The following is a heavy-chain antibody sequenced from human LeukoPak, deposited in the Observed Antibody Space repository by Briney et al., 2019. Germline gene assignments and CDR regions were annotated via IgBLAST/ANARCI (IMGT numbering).Heavy chain of an antibody. CDR1: GGPISSYY. J-gene: IGHJ3*02. CDR2: IYYSGST. Sequence: SETLSLTCTVSGGPISSYYWSWIRQPPGKGLERIGYIYYSGSTNYNPSLKSRVTISVDTSKNQFSLKLSSVTAADTAVYYCARVGISEAFDIWGQGTMVTVSS. CDR3: ARVGISEAFDI. V-gene: IGHV4-59*01. D-gene: IGHD2-21*01.